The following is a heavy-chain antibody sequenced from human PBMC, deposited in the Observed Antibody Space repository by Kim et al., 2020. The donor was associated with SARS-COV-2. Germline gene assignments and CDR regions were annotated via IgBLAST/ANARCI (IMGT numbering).Heavy chain of an antibody. CDR2: ISYDRSNK. V-gene: IGHV3-30*18. CDR3: AKERVYDMDV. Sequence: GGSLRLSCAASGFTFSSSGMHWVRQAPGKGLEWVAVISYDRSNKYYADSVKGRFTISRDNSKKTLYLQMNSLRAEDTGVYYCAKERVYDMDVWGQGTTVTVSS. CDR1: GFTFSSSG. J-gene: IGHJ6*02.